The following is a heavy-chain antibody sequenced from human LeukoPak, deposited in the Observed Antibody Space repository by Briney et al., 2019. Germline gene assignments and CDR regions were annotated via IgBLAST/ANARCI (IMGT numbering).Heavy chain of an antibody. CDR3: ARATMVRGARGYYYYGMDV. J-gene: IGHJ6*04. Sequence: SQTLSLTCTVSGGSISSGDYYWSWIRQPPGKGLEWIGYIYYSGSTYYNPSLKSRVTISVDTSKNQFSLKLSSVTAADTAVYYCARATMVRGARGYYYYGMDVWGKGTTVTVSS. D-gene: IGHD3-10*01. CDR2: IYYSGST. V-gene: IGHV4-30-4*01. CDR1: GGSISSGDYY.